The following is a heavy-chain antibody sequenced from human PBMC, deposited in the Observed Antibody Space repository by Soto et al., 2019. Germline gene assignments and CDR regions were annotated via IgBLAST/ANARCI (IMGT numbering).Heavy chain of an antibody. CDR1: GFTFSDYD. J-gene: IGHJ4*02. CDR2: ITGSSYTL. Sequence: EVQLLESGGGLEQPGGSLRLSCAASGFTFSDYDMSWVRQAPGQGLEWVTTITGSSYTLYYTDSVKGRFAIARDNSRNILCLQMNSLTAEATGVYDCAKGRAVYGILTHDYWGRGTLFSVSS. D-gene: IGHD3-9*01. V-gene: IGHV3-23*01. CDR3: AKGRAVYGILTHDY.